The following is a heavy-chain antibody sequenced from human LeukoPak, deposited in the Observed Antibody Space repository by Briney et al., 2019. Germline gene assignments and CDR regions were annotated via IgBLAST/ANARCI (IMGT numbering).Heavy chain of an antibody. D-gene: IGHD2-15*01. V-gene: IGHV4-31*03. Sequence: SETLSLTCTVSGGSISSGGYYWSWIRQHPGKGLEWIGYIYYSGSTYYNLSLKSRVTISVDTSKNQFSLKLSSVTAADTAVYYCARDSLSLYYYYGMDVWGQGTTVTVSS. J-gene: IGHJ6*02. CDR1: GGSISSGGYY. CDR2: IYYSGST. CDR3: ARDSLSLYYYYGMDV.